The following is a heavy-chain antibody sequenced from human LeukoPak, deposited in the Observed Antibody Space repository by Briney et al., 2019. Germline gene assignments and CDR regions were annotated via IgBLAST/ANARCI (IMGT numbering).Heavy chain of an antibody. Sequence: GGSLRLSCAASGFTFRSYWINWLRQAPGKGLEWVANIKPDGNEQYYVDSVKGRFTISRDNAENSVFLQMDILRAEDTAVYYCARDTRYYYDSNTYYFDHWGQGTLVSVSS. CDR2: IKPDGNEQ. V-gene: IGHV3-7*01. CDR1: GFTFRSYW. D-gene: IGHD3-22*01. CDR3: ARDTRYYYDSNTYYFDH. J-gene: IGHJ4*02.